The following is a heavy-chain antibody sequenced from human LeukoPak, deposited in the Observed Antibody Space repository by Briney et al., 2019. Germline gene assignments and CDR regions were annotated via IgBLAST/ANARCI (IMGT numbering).Heavy chain of an antibody. J-gene: IGHJ4*02. Sequence: GGSLRLSCAASGFTFSSYSMNWVRQAPGKGLEWVSSISSSSSYIYYADSVKGRFTISRDNAKNSLYLQMNSLRAEDTAVYYCARDKGYSSGSPLLTHDYWGQGTLVTVSS. CDR3: ARDKGYSSGSPLLTHDY. D-gene: IGHD6-19*01. V-gene: IGHV3-21*01. CDR1: GFTFSSYS. CDR2: ISSSSSYI.